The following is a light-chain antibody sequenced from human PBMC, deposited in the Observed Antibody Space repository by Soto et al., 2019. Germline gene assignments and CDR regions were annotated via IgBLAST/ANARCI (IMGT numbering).Light chain of an antibody. CDR3: QQYDSYPRT. Sequence: DVQMTQSPSTLSASVGDRVTITCRASQSINNLLAWYQQKPGKAPKFLIYDVSTLESGVPSRFSGSGSGTEFTLTISSLQPEDFATYYCQQYDSYPRTVGGGTKVDSK. CDR2: DVS. V-gene: IGKV1-5*01. J-gene: IGKJ4*01. CDR1: QSINNL.